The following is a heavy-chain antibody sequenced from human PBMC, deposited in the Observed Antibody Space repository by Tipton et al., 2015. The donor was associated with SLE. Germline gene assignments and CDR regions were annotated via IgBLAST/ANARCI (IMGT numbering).Heavy chain of an antibody. D-gene: IGHD5-18*01. Sequence: QLVQSGAEVKKPGASVKVSCKASGYTFTSYDINWVRQATGQGLECMGIINPSGGSTDYAQKFQGRVTMTRDTSTSTVYMELSSLRSEDTAVYYCARRSGYSYGEGYFDYWGQGTLVTVSS. CDR3: ARRSGYSYGEGYFDY. J-gene: IGHJ4*02. V-gene: IGHV1-46*01. CDR1: GYTFTSYD. CDR2: INPSGGST.